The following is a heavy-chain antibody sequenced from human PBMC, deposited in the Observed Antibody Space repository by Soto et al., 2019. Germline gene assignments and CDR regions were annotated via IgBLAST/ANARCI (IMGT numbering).Heavy chain of an antibody. Sequence: GASVKVSCKASGYTFTSYAVHWVRQAPGQRLEWMGLINASNGNTNYAQKFQGRVTMTRDTSTSTVYMELSSLRSEDTAVYYCATGGIAAAGYGMDVWGQGTTVTVS. D-gene: IGHD6-13*01. J-gene: IGHJ6*02. V-gene: IGHV1-3*01. CDR2: INASNGNT. CDR1: GYTFTSYA. CDR3: ATGGIAAAGYGMDV.